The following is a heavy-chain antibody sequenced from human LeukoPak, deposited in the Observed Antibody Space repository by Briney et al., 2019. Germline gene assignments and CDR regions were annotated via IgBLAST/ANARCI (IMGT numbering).Heavy chain of an antibody. D-gene: IGHD2-8*01. V-gene: IGHV3-23*01. CDR3: ARYWVYANAFDI. CDR2: ISGSGGST. J-gene: IGHJ3*02. CDR1: GFTFSSYA. Sequence: GGSLRLSCAASGFTFSSYAMSWVRQAPGKGLEWVSAISGSGGSTYYADSVKGRFTISRDNAKNSLNLQMNSLRAEDTAVYYCARYWVYANAFDIWGQGTMVTVSS.